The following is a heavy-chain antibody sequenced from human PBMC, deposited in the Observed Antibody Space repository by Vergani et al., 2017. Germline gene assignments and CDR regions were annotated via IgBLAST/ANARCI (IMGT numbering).Heavy chain of an antibody. CDR2: ISYDGSNK. V-gene: IGHV3-30*03. Sequence: QVQLVESGGGVVQPGRSLRLSCAASGFTFSSYGMHWVRQAPGKGLEWVAVISYDGSNKYYADSVKGRFTISRDNSKNTLYLQMNSLRAEDTAVYYCASAGGITGTTHYGMDVWGQGTTVTVSS. J-gene: IGHJ6*02. D-gene: IGHD1-7*01. CDR3: ASAGGITGTTHYGMDV. CDR1: GFTFSSYG.